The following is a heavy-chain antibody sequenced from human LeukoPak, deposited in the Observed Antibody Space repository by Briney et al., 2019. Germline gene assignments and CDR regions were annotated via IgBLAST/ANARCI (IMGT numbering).Heavy chain of an antibody. J-gene: IGHJ4*02. CDR3: ARAAYVDIVAMIYYFDY. Sequence: SETLSLTCAVYGGSFSGYYWSWIRQPPGKGLEWIGEINHSGSTNYNPSLKSRVTISVDTSKNQFSLKLSSVTAADTAVYYCARAAYVDIVAMIYYFDYWGQGTLVTVSP. CDR2: INHSGST. D-gene: IGHD5-12*01. V-gene: IGHV4-34*01. CDR1: GGSFSGYY.